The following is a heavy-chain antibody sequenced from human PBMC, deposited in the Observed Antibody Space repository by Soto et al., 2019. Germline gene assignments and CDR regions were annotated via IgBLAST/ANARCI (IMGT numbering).Heavy chain of an antibody. J-gene: IGHJ4*02. D-gene: IGHD1-26*01. CDR1: GYTFTSYG. V-gene: IGHV1-18*01. Sequence: QVKLVQSGAEVKKPGASVKFSCKASGYTFTSYGLSWVRQAPGQGLEWMGWISAYNGDTNYAQKFQGRVTVTTDTSTSTAYMELRSLRSDDKAVYYCARVGSYFFGFDYWGQGTLVTVSS. CDR3: ARVGSYFFGFDY. CDR2: ISAYNGDT.